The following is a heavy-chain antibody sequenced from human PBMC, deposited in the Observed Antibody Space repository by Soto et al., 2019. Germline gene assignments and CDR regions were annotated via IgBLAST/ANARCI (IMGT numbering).Heavy chain of an antibody. V-gene: IGHV4-61*01. CDR3: ARFIAIVRGVTPLYGMGV. CDR1: GGSVSSGSYY. J-gene: IGHJ6*01. CDR2: IYYSGST. Sequence: ASETLSLTCTVSGGSVSSGSYYWSWIRQPPGKGLEWIGYIYYSGSTNYNPSLKSRVTISVDTSMNQFSLKLSSVTAADTAVYYRARFIAIVRGVTPLYGMGVWEQETTVTFSS. D-gene: IGHD3-10*01.